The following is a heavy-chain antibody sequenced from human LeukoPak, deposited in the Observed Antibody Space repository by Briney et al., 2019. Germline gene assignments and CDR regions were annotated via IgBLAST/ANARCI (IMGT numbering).Heavy chain of an antibody. Sequence: SETLSLTCAVSGGSISSGGYSWSWIRQPPGKGLEWIGYIYHSGSTYYNPSLKSRVTISVDRSKNQFSLKLSSVAAADTAVYYCARGRLYCSSTSCSPYGTDVWGKGTTVTVSS. V-gene: IGHV4-30-2*01. CDR2: IYHSGST. CDR1: GGSISSGGYS. J-gene: IGHJ6*04. CDR3: ARGRLYCSSTSCSPYGTDV. D-gene: IGHD2-2*01.